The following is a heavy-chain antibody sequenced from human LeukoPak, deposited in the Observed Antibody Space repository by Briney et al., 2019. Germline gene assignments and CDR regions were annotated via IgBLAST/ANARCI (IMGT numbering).Heavy chain of an antibody. Sequence: GGSLRLSCAASGFTFTKAWMNWVRQAPGKGLEWVGRIKAKTDGGTTEYAAPVKGRFTISRDDSENMEYLQMNSLETEDTAVYYCRTNRDFWGQGTLVTVSS. CDR2: IKAKTDGGTT. CDR3: RTNRDF. J-gene: IGHJ4*02. CDR1: GFTFTKAW. D-gene: IGHD1-14*01. V-gene: IGHV3-15*07.